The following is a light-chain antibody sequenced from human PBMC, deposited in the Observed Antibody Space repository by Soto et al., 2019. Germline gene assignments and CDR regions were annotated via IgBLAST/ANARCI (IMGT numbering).Light chain of an antibody. J-gene: IGLJ1*01. V-gene: IGLV2-11*01. CDR2: DVS. CDR3: CSYAGSYNYV. CDR1: SSDVGAYNY. Sequence: QSALTQPRSVSGSPGQSVTISGTGTSSDVGAYNYVSWYQQHPGKAPKVMIYDVSKRPSGVPDRFSGSKSGTTASLTISGLQADDEADYYCCSYAGSYNYVFGSGTKVTVL.